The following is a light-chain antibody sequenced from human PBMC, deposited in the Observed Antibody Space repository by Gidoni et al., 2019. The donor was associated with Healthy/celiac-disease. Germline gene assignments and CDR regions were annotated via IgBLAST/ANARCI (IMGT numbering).Light chain of an antibody. Sequence: EIVLTQSPGTLSLSPGERATLSCRASQSVSSSYLAWYQQKPGQAPRLLIYGASSRATGIPDRFSGSGSGTDFTLTISRLEPEDFAVYYCQQYGILFXGXTKVEIK. V-gene: IGKV3-20*01. CDR3: QQYGIL. CDR2: GAS. CDR1: QSVSSSY. J-gene: IGKJ4*01.